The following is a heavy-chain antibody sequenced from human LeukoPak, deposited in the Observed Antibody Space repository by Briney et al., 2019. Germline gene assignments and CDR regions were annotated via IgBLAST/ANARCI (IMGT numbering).Heavy chain of an antibody. Sequence: ASVKVSCKASGYTFTGHYMHWVRQAPGQGLEWMGWIRPNSGDTDYAQRFQGRVTMTRDTSISTAYMELSRLRSDDTAVYYCARAAIAVAGDYHYHYMDVWAKGPRSPSP. J-gene: IGHJ6*03. D-gene: IGHD6-19*01. V-gene: IGHV1-2*02. CDR2: IRPNSGDT. CDR1: GYTFTGHY. CDR3: ARAAIAVAGDYHYHYMDV.